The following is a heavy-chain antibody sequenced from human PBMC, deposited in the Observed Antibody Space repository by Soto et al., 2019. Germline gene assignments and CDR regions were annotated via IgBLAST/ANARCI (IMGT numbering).Heavy chain of an antibody. CDR3: ARDAAAGLNAC. CDR2: INAYNGNT. D-gene: IGHD6-13*01. V-gene: IGHV1-18*01. CDR1: GYTFTNYG. J-gene: IGHJ4*02. Sequence: QVQLVQSGAEVKKPGASVKVSCKASGYTFTNYGISWVRQAPGQGLEWMGWINAYNGNTKSAQKLQGRVTLTTDTSTSTAYMELRSLRSADTAVYYCARDAAAGLNACWGQGTLVTVSS.